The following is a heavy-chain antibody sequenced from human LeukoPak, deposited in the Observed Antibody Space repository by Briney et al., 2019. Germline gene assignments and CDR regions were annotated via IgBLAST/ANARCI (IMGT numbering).Heavy chain of an antibody. J-gene: IGHJ3*02. CDR1: GFTFSSYG. CDR2: ISYDGSNK. Sequence: PGRSLRLSCAASGFTFSSYGMHWVRQAPGKGLEWVAVISYDGSNKYYADSVKGRFTISRDNSKNTLYLQMNSLRAEDTAVYYCARAPGYSYGQGAFDIWGQGTMVTVSS. V-gene: IGHV3-30*03. D-gene: IGHD5-18*01. CDR3: ARAPGYSYGQGAFDI.